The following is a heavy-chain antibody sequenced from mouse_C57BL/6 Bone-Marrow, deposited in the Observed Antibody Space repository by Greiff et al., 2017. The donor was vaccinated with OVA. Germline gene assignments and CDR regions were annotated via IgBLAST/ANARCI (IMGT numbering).Heavy chain of an antibody. CDR2: IDPETGGT. D-gene: IGHD2-10*01. J-gene: IGHJ2*01. CDR3: TRPTRFDY. V-gene: IGHV1-15*01. CDR1: GYTFSDYE. Sequence: QVHVKQSGAELVRPGASVTLSCKASGYTFSDYEMHWVKQTPVHGLEWIGAIDPETGGTAYNQKFKGKAILTADKSSSTAYMELRSLTSEDSAVYYCTRPTRFDYWGQGTTLTVSS.